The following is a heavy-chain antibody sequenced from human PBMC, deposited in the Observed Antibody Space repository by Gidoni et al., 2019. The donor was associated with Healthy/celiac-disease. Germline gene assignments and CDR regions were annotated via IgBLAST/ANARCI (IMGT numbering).Heavy chain of an antibody. Sequence: EVQLVESGGGLVQPGGSLSLSCAASGFTFSSYWMSWVRQAPGKGLEWVANIKQDGSEKYYVDSVKGRFTISRDNAKNSLYLQMNSLRAEDTAVYYCARNQIVVAHAFDIWGQGTMVTVSS. J-gene: IGHJ3*02. V-gene: IGHV3-7*01. CDR3: ARNQIVVAHAFDI. CDR1: GFTFSSYW. CDR2: IKQDGSEK. D-gene: IGHD2-15*01.